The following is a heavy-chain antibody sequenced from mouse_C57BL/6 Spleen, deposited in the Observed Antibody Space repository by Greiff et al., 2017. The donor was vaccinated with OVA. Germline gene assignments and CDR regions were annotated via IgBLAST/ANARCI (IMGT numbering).Heavy chain of an antibody. CDR1: GFTFSSYA. V-gene: IGHV5-4*01. CDR2: ISDGGSYT. CDR3: AREMVRGIHYYAMDY. J-gene: IGHJ4*01. D-gene: IGHD2-14*01. Sequence: EVKVVESGGGLVKPGGSLKLSCAASGFTFSSYAMSWVRQTPEKRLEWVATISDGGSYTYYPDNVKGRFTISRDNAKNNLYLQMSHLKSEDTAMYYCAREMVRGIHYYAMDYWGQGTSVTVSS.